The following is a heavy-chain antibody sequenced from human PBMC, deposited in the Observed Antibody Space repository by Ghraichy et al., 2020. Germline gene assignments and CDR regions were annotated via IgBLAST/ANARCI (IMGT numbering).Heavy chain of an antibody. Sequence: GGSLRLSCAAFGFTFSDHYMDWVRQAPGKGLEWVGRTRDKTFSHSTDYAASVKGRFTISRDDSKNSMYLQMNSLKTEDTAVYYCARATPPMFSGTYFYYYGMDVWGQGTTVTV. D-gene: IGHD1-26*01. CDR2: TRDKTFSHST. J-gene: IGHJ6*02. CDR3: ARATPPMFSGTYFYYYGMDV. V-gene: IGHV3-72*01. CDR1: GFTFSDHY.